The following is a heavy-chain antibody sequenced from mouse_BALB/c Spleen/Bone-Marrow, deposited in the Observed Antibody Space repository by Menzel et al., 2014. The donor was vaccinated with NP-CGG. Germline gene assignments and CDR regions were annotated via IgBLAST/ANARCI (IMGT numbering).Heavy chain of an antibody. CDR1: GFSLPSYG. V-gene: IGHV2-3*01. Sequence: QVQLQQSGPGLVSPSQSLSITCSVSGFSLPSYGVSWVRQPPGKDLEWLGVIWGDGSTNYHSALISRLSISKDNSKSQVFLKLNSLQTDDTATYYCATGPNWDGYFDYWGQGTTLTVSS. J-gene: IGHJ2*01. CDR2: IWGDGST. D-gene: IGHD4-1*01. CDR3: ATGPNWDGYFDY.